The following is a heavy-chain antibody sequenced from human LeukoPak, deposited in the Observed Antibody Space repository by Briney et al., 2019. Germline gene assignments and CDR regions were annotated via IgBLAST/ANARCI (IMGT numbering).Heavy chain of an antibody. J-gene: IGHJ4*02. CDR3: ARVYARRYCSGGSCYPDY. V-gene: IGHV4-59*11. CDR2: IHYSGST. Sequence: SETLSLTRTVSGGSISSHFWTWIRQPPGKGLEWIGYIHYSGSTNYNPSLKSRVTISVDTSKNQFSLKLSSVTAADTAVYYCARVYARRYCSGGSCYPDYWGQGTLVTVSS. D-gene: IGHD2-15*01. CDR1: GGSISSHF.